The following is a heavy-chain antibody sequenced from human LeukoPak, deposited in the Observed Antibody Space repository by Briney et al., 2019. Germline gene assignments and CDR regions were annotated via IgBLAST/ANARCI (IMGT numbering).Heavy chain of an antibody. D-gene: IGHD6-13*01. V-gene: IGHV4-4*07. CDR1: GGSISSYY. Sequence: SETLSLTCTVSGGSISSYYWSWIRQPAGKGLEWIGRIYTSGSTNYNPSLKSRVTMSVDTSKNQFSLKLSSVTAADTAAYYCARGGSSWSPFDYWGQGTLVTVSS. CDR2: IYTSGST. J-gene: IGHJ4*02. CDR3: ARGGSSWSPFDY.